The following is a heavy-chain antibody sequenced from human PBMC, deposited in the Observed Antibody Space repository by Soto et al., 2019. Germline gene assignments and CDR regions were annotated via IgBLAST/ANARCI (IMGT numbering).Heavy chain of an antibody. CDR3: ARGVCSGGPRQHGYYYYGMDV. CDR2: ISSSISYI. D-gene: IGHD2-15*01. CDR1: GFSFNSYS. Sequence: XVCLRLSCAACGFSFNSYSMNWVRQAPGKGLEWVSSISSSISYIYYADSVKGRFTISRDNAKNSLYLQMNSLGAEGTAVYYCARGVCSGGPRQHGYYYYGMDVWGQGTTVTVSS. J-gene: IGHJ6*02. V-gene: IGHV3-21*01.